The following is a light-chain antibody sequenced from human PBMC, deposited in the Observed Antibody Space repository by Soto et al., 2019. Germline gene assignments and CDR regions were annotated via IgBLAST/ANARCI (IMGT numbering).Light chain of an antibody. J-gene: IGLJ1*01. CDR1: SSDVGGYNY. V-gene: IGLV2-11*01. CDR2: DVS. Sequence: QSVLTQPRSVSGSPGQSVTISCTGTSSDVGGYNYVSWYQQHPGTAPKLIIFDVSQRPSGVPDRFSGSKSGNAASLTISGLQAEDEADFYCCSYAGTYTYVFGTGTKVTVL. CDR3: CSYAGTYTYV.